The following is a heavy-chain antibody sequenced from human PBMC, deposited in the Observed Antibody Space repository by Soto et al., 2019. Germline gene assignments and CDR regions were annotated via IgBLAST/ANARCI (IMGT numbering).Heavy chain of an antibody. CDR3: ARGTRYCSSTSCYVYFDY. V-gene: IGHV4-39*01. J-gene: IGHJ4*02. Sequence: PSETLSLTCTVSGGSINTTSYYWGWSRQPPGEGLEWIGGIYYSASTYYNPSLKSRVTISIDASRNQLSLKLSSVTAADSAVYYCARGTRYCSSTSCYVYFDYWGQGTLVTVSS. CDR1: GGSINTTSYY. CDR2: IYYSAST. D-gene: IGHD2-2*01.